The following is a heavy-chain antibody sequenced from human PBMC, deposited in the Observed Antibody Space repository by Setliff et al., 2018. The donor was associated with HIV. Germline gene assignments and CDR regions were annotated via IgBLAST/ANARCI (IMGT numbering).Heavy chain of an antibody. V-gene: IGHV4-34*01. J-gene: IGHJ6*03. CDR3: ARAIFGIVYYYMDV. D-gene: IGHD3-3*01. CDR2: INHSGST. Sequence: SETLSLTCAVYGGSFSGYYWSWIRQPPGKGLEWIGEINHSGSTNYNPSLKSRVTISVDTSKNQFSLKLSSVTAAAPAVYYCARAIFGIVYYYMDVWGKGTTVTVSS. CDR1: GGSFSGYY.